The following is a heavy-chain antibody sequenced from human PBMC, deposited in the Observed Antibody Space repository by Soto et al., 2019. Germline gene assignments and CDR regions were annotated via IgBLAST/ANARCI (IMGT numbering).Heavy chain of an antibody. Sequence: QVQLLQSGAEVKKPGASVKVSCKASGYRFIDFFLHWVRQAPGQGLEWMGWINPKNADTNYAQKFQDRVTMTRDTSISVAYMDLSGLNSGDTAVYYCARDNSGANFGYWGQGALVTVS. J-gene: IGHJ4*02. V-gene: IGHV1-2*02. CDR1: GYRFIDFF. CDR3: ARDNSGANFGY. CDR2: INPKNADT. D-gene: IGHD2-15*01.